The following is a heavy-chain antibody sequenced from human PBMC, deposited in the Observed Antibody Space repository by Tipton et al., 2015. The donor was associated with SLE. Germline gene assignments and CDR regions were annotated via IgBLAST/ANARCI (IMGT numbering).Heavy chain of an antibody. Sequence: RSLRLSCAASGFTFDDYAMHWVRQAPGKGLEWVSGISWNSGSIDYADSVEGRFTISRDNAKNSLYLQINSLRAEDTALYYCAKGSDYGDYGYYFDYWGQGTLVTVSS. V-gene: IGHV3-9*01. CDR2: ISWNSGSI. J-gene: IGHJ4*02. CDR3: AKGSDYGDYGYYFDY. D-gene: IGHD4-17*01. CDR1: GFTFDDYA.